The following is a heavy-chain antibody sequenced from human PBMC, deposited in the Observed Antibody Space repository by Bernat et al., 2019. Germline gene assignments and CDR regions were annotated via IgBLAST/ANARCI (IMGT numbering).Heavy chain of an antibody. CDR1: GFTFTDYW. J-gene: IGHJ3*02. CDR3: ARGGWSHGFDI. D-gene: IGHD3-3*01. Sequence: EVLLVESGGGLVQPGGSLRLSCAASGFTFTDYWMHWVRQAPGKGLVWVSRINNDGSDTIYADSVKGRFTLSRDNAKNTLYLQMNILRVEDTAVYYCARGGWSHGFDIWGQGTMVTVSS. CDR2: INNDGSDT. V-gene: IGHV3-74*01.